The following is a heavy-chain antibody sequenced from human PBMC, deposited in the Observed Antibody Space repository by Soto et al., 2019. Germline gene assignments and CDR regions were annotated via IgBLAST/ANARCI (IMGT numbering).Heavy chain of an antibody. D-gene: IGHD6-13*01. CDR1: GGSISSYY. CDR3: ARTGPGTYSSSWYTPPVGMDV. CDR2: IYYSGST. Sequence: SETLSLTCTVSGGSISSYYWSWIRQPPGKGLEWIGYIYYSGSTNYNPSLKSRVTISVDTSKNQFSLKLSSVTAADTAVYYCARTGPGTYSSSWYTPPVGMDVWGQGTTVTV. V-gene: IGHV4-59*01. J-gene: IGHJ6*02.